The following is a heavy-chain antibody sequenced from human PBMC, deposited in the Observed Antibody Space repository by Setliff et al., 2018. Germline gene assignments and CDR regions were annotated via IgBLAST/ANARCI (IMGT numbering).Heavy chain of an antibody. J-gene: IGHJ3*02. CDR3: ARDWGAAGSTNAFDI. CDR2: INGDGSSA. CDR1: GPMFSRYW. V-gene: IGHV3-74*01. D-gene: IGHD6-25*01. Sequence: HPGGSLRLSCVVSGPMFSRYWIHWVRQSPGKGLVWVARINGDGSSASYADSVEGRFTISRDNAKNTVYLQMNSLGVDGTAVYYCARDWGAAGSTNAFDIWGQGTMVTVSS.